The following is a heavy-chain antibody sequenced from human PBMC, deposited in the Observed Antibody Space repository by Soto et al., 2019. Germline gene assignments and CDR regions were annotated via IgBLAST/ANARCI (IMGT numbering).Heavy chain of an antibody. V-gene: IGHV4-31*03. CDR1: GGSISSGGYY. J-gene: IGHJ6*02. CDR3: ARDRKGGSSYGHATELYYYYGMDV. D-gene: IGHD5-18*01. CDR2: IYYSGST. Sequence: SETLSLTCTVPGGSISSGGYYWSWIRQHPGKGLEWIGYIYYSGSTYYNPSLKSRVTISVDTSKNQFSLKLSSVTAADTAVYYCARDRKGGSSYGHATELYYYYGMDVWGQGTTVTVSS.